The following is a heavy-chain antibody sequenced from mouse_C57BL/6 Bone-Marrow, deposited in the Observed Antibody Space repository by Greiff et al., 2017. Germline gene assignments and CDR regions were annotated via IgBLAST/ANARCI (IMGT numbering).Heavy chain of an antibody. CDR1: GYTFTSYW. CDR2: IDPSDSET. Sequence: QVQLKQPGAELVRPGSSVKLSCKASGYTFTSYWMHWVKQRPIQGLEWIGNIDPSDSETHYNQKFKDKATLTVDKSSSTAYMQLSSLTSEDSAVYYCARWCSDWYFDVWGTGTTVTVSS. J-gene: IGHJ1*03. CDR3: ARWCSDWYFDV. D-gene: IGHD1-1*01. V-gene: IGHV1-52*01.